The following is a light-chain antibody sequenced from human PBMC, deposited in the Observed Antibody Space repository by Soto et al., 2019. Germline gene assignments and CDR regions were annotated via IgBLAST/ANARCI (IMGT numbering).Light chain of an antibody. V-gene: IGLV2-14*01. CDR1: SSDVGGHNY. CDR3: SSSTDSSTRL. CDR2: EVS. J-gene: IGLJ1*01. Sequence: QSALTQPASVSGSPGQSITISCTGTSSDVGGHNYVSWYQQHPGKAPKLLIFEVSNRPSGVSNRFSGSKSGNTASLTISGLQAEDQADYYCSSSTDSSTRLFGTGTKGTVL.